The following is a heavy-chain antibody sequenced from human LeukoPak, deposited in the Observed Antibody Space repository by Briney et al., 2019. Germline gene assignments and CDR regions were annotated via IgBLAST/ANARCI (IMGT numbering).Heavy chain of an antibody. CDR1: GFTFSGFA. CDR2: ISGSGDNT. D-gene: IGHD1-26*01. Sequence: GGSLRLSCAAFGFTFSGFAMSWVRRTPGKGLEWVSGISGSGDNTLYADSVKGRFTISRDNSKNTLYLEMNSLRAEDTAIYYCAKMKGHPLPKYYMDVWGQGTTVTVSS. V-gene: IGHV3-23*01. CDR3: AKMKGHPLPKYYMDV. J-gene: IGHJ6*01.